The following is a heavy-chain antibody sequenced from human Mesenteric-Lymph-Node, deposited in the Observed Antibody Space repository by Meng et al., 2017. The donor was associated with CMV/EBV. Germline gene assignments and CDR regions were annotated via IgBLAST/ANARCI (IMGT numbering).Heavy chain of an antibody. CDR2: IYYSGNT. J-gene: IGHJ4*02. CDR3: AGHYYDSSNYYYPYEY. Sequence: GNISSSAYYWGWIRQPPGKGLEWIGNIYYSGNTYYNPSLKSRVTMSVDTSKNQFSLKLSSVTAADTAVYYCAGHYYDSSNYYYPYEYWGQGTLVTVSS. CDR1: GNISSSAYY. D-gene: IGHD3-22*01. V-gene: IGHV4-39*01.